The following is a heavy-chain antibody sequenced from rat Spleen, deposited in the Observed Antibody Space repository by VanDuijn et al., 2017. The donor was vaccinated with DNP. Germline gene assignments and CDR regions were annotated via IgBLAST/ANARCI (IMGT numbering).Heavy chain of an antibody. J-gene: IGHJ3*01. CDR1: GFTFSNHF. CDR2: ISPTDGAT. D-gene: IGHD1-4*01. Sequence: EVQLVESGGGLVQPGRSLKLSCIASGFTFSNHFMAWVRQAPTKGLEWVASISPTDGATYYPDSVKGRFTVSRDNAKSTLYLQMDSLRSEDTATYFCARRPPGYSRGWFGYWGQGTLVTVSS. CDR3: ARRPPGYSRGWFGY. V-gene: IGHV5-25*01.